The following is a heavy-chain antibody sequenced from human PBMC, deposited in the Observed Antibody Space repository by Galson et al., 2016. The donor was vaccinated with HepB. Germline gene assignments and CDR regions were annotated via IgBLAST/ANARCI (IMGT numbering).Heavy chain of an antibody. V-gene: IGHV3-53*05. Sequence: SLRLSCAASGLIVSANYLTWVRQAPGKGLEGVSVIYSDGRPYYSDSVRGRFTISRDNAKNTVYLQMDSLRAEDTAVYYCAKDRRLLWFGEFNYYMDVWGKGTTVTVSS. CDR2: IYSDGRP. D-gene: IGHD3-10*01. CDR1: GLIVSANY. J-gene: IGHJ6*03. CDR3: AKDRRLLWFGEFNYYMDV.